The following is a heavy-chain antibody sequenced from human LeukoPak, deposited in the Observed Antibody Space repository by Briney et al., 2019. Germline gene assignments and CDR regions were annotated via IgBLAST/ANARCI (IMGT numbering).Heavy chain of an antibody. CDR3: ARNQCTNGVCLDY. CDR2: INSYMGDT. D-gene: IGHD2-8*01. Sequence: GASVKVSCKASGYTFSGYYMHWVRQAPGQGLEWMGWINSYMGDTNYAQKFQGRVTVTRDTSISTAYLELSRLTSDDTAVYYCARNQCTNGVCLDYWGQGPLATVS. CDR1: GYTFSGYY. J-gene: IGHJ4*02. V-gene: IGHV1-2*02.